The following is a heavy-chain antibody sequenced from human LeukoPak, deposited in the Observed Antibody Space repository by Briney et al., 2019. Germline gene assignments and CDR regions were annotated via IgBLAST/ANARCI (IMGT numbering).Heavy chain of an antibody. CDR3: ARDALAAGYRLEWYYFDY. Sequence: AGSLRLSCAASGFTFSTYTMNWVRQAPGKGLEWVSSISSSSSYIYYADSVKGRFTISRDNAKNSLYLQMNSLRAEDTAVYYCARDALAAGYRLEWYYFDYWGQGTLVTVSS. J-gene: IGHJ4*02. CDR1: GFTFSTYT. V-gene: IGHV3-21*01. CDR2: ISSSSSYI. D-gene: IGHD2-2*01.